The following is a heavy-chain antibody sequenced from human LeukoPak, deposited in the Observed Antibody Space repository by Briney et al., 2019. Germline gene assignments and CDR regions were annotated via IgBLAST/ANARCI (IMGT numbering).Heavy chain of an antibody. CDR1: GGSISSYY. CDR2: IYYSGST. Sequence: SETLSLTCTVSGGSISSYYWSWIRQPPGKGLEWIGYIYYSGSTDNNPSLKSRVTISVDTSKNQFSLKLSSVTAADTAVYYCARDVESPSYGYFDYWGQGTLVTVSS. V-gene: IGHV4-59*01. D-gene: IGHD5-18*01. CDR3: ARDVESPSYGYFDY. J-gene: IGHJ4*02.